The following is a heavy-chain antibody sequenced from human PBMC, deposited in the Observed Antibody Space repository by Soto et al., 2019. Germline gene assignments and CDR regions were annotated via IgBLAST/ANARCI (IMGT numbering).Heavy chain of an antibody. Sequence: QVQLVESGGGVVQPGRSLRLSCAASGFTFSSYGMHWVRQAPGKGLEWVAVISYDGSNKYYADSVKGRFTISRDNSKNTLYLQMNSLRAEDTAVYYCAKDQYSSSSPPFDYWGQGTLVTVSS. J-gene: IGHJ4*02. CDR2: ISYDGSNK. CDR3: AKDQYSSSSPPFDY. D-gene: IGHD6-6*01. CDR1: GFTFSSYG. V-gene: IGHV3-30*18.